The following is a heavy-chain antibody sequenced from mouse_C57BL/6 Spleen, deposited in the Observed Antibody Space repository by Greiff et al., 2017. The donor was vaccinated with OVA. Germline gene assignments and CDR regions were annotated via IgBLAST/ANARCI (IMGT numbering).Heavy chain of an antibody. CDR3: ARHKVYYGNYVPFDY. J-gene: IGHJ2*01. CDR2: FYPGSGSI. V-gene: IGHV1-62-2*01. Sequence: LVESGAELVKPGASVKLSCKASGYTFTEYTIHWVKQRSGQGLEWIGWFYPGSGSIKYNEKFKDKATLTADKSSSTVYMELSRLTSEDSAVYFCARHKVYYGNYVPFDYWGQGTTLTVFS. CDR1: GYTFTEYT. D-gene: IGHD2-1*01.